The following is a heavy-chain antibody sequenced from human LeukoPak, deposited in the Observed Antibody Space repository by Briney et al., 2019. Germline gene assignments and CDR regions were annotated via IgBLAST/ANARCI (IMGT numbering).Heavy chain of an antibody. J-gene: IGHJ4*02. Sequence: SETLSLTCAVYGGSFSGYYWSWIRQPPGKGLEWIGEINHSGSTNYNPSLKSRVTISVDTSKNQFSLKLSSVTAADTAVYYCASTCDSSGYYGYWGQGTLVTVSS. CDR3: ASTCDSSGYYGY. D-gene: IGHD3-22*01. CDR1: GGSFSGYY. V-gene: IGHV4-34*01. CDR2: INHSGST.